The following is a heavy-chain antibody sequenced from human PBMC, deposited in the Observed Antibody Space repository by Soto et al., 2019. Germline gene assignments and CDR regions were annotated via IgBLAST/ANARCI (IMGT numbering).Heavy chain of an antibody. Sequence: EASVKVSCKASGYSFSDYDINWVLQATGQGPEWMGWMNPNSGNTGYAQKFQGRVTMTRNTSINTAYMELSSLGSEDTAVYYCARDNRYNWNDEGWFDPWGQGTLVTVSS. CDR2: MNPNSGNT. D-gene: IGHD1-20*01. V-gene: IGHV1-8*01. J-gene: IGHJ5*02. CDR3: ARDNRYNWNDEGWFDP. CDR1: GYSFSDYD.